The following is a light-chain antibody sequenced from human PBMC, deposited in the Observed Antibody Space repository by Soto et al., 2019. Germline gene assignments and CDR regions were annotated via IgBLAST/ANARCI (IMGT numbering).Light chain of an antibody. CDR2: VNN. CDR3: ATWDDSLSGRV. Sequence: LTQPPSASGTPGQRVTISCSGSSSNIGSNYVYWYQQLPGTAPKLLISVNNQRPSGVPDRFSGSKSGTSASLAISGLRSEDEADYYCATWDDSLSGRVFGGGTKLTVL. CDR1: SSNIGSNY. V-gene: IGLV1-47*01. J-gene: IGLJ3*02.